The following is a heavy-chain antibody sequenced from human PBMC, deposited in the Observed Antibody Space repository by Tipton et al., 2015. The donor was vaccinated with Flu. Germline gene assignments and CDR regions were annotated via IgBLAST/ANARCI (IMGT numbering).Heavy chain of an antibody. Sequence: TLSLTCSVSGDSIGSPYYWGWIRQPPGQGLQWIGNVHRTGSAYYNSSLRSRVTISLVTSKIQFSLRLTSVTAADTAVYFCARRHFSNYVSEPKNWFDLWGQGTQVTVSS. J-gene: IGHJ5*02. CDR1: GDSIGSPYY. CDR3: ARRHFSNYVSEPKNWFDL. V-gene: IGHV4-38-2*01. D-gene: IGHD4-11*01. CDR2: VHRTGSA.